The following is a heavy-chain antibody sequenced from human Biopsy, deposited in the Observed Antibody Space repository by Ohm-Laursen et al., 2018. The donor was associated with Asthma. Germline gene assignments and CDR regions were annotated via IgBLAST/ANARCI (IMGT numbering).Heavy chain of an antibody. V-gene: IGHV3-30*03. CDR2: ISYDGSIT. Sequence: SSLRLSCAASGFAFRSYAMNWVRQAPGKGLEWVAVISYDGSITHYADSVKGRFTTSRDNSKNTVYLDISSLRIEDTAVFYCGIVVAANPFQGDRWGQGTLVTVSS. CDR1: GFAFRSYA. D-gene: IGHD2-15*01. J-gene: IGHJ5*02. CDR3: GIVVAANPFQGDR.